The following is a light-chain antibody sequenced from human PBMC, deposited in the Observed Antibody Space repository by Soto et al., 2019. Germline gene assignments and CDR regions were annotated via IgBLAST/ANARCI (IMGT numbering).Light chain of an antibody. V-gene: IGKV1D-12*01. CDR3: QQADSFPLP. CDR2: GAS. CDR1: QDISTL. Sequence: DIQMTQSPSSVSASIGDTVTITCRASQDISTLLAWYQQKPGKAPKLLIYGASTLESGVPSRFSGRGSGTDFPLTISSLQPEDFATYFCQQADSFPLPFGGGTQVEIK. J-gene: IGKJ4*01.